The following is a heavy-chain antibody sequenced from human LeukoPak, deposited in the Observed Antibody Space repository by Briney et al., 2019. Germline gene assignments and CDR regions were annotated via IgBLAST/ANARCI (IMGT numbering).Heavy chain of an antibody. J-gene: IGHJ4*02. V-gene: IGHV4-4*02. Sequence: SQTLSLTCDVSGGSVTITNWWTWVRQPPGKGLEWIGEVHLDGRTNYNPSLKSRLIMSVDLPETHISLKLTSVTAADTAVYYCAREGGFYRPLDYSGQGTLVTVSS. CDR2: VHLDGRT. CDR3: AREGGFYRPLDY. CDR1: GGSVTITNW. D-gene: IGHD3-3*01.